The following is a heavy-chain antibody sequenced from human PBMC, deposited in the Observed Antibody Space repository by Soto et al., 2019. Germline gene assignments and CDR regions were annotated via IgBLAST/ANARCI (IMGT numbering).Heavy chain of an antibody. D-gene: IGHD3-3*01. CDR3: ARDFSPFYDFWSGYHPAWFDP. J-gene: IGHJ5*02. CDR2: IIPIFGTA. CDR1: GGGFRSRA. V-gene: IGHV1-69*06. Sequence: SAKVTCKACGGGFRSRAISSPQQANGQGLEWMGGIIPIFGTANYAQKFQGRVTITADKSTSTAYMELSSLRSEDTAVYYCARDFSPFYDFWSGYHPAWFDPWGQGTLVTVSS.